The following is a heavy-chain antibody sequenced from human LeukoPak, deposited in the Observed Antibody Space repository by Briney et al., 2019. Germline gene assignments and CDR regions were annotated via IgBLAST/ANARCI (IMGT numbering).Heavy chain of an antibody. CDR2: IYYSGSS. CDR1: GGSISSSSYY. V-gene: IGHV4-39*07. Sequence: SETLSLTFTVSGGSISSSSYYWGWIRQPPGKGLEWIGSIYYSGSSYYNPSLKSRVTISVDTSNNQFSLKLTSVTAADTAVYYCAREPEGGFDYWGQGTLVTVSS. J-gene: IGHJ4*02. CDR3: AREPEGGFDY. D-gene: IGHD3-16*01.